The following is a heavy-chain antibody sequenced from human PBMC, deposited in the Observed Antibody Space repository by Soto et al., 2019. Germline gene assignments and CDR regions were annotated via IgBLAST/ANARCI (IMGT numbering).Heavy chain of an antibody. D-gene: IGHD6-19*01. V-gene: IGHV3-30*18. J-gene: IGHJ4*02. Sequence: PGWSLRLSCAASGFTFSSYGMHLVRQAPGKGLEWVAVISYDGSNKYYADSVKGRFTISRDNSKNTLYLQMNSLRAEDTAVYYCAKVSSSGWKEYWGQGTLVTVS. CDR3: AKVSSSGWKEY. CDR1: GFTFSSYG. CDR2: ISYDGSNK.